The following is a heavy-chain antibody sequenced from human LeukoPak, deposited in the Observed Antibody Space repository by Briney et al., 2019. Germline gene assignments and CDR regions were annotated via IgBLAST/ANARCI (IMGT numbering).Heavy chain of an antibody. CDR2: ISYDGSNK. CDR1: GFTFSSYG. V-gene: IGHV3-30*18. Sequence: PGGSLRLSCAASGFTFSSYGMHWVRQAPGKGLEWVAVISYDGSNKYYADSVKGRFTISRDNGKNSLYLQMNSLRAEDTAVYYCAKDYYNSGWYVEYWGQGTLVTVSS. CDR3: AKDYYNSGWYVEY. D-gene: IGHD6-19*01. J-gene: IGHJ4*02.